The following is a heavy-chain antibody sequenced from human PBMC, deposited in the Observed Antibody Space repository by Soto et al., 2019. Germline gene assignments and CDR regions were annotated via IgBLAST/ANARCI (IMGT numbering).Heavy chain of an antibody. J-gene: IGHJ5*02. CDR3: ARDVVPAASENWFDP. D-gene: IGHD2-2*01. V-gene: IGHV3-33*01. Sequence: GSLRLSCAASGFTFSSYGMHWVRQAPGKGLEWVAVIWYDGSNKYYADSVKGRFTISRDNSKNTLYLQMNSLRAEDTAVYYCARDVVPAASENWFDPWGQGTLVTVSS. CDR1: GFTFSSYG. CDR2: IWYDGSNK.